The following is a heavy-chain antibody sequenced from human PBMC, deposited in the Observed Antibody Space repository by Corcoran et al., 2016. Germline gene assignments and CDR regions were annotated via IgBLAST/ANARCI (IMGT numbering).Heavy chain of an antibody. D-gene: IGHD3-3*01. CDR1: GGTFSGYA. J-gene: IGHJ6*01. CDR3: ARTTVFGVAYGVDV. V-gene: IGHV1-69*01. CDR2: IIPIFGTA. Sequence: QVQLVQSGAEVKKPGSSVKVSCKASGGTFSGYAISWVRQAPGQGLQLMGGIIPIFGTANYAQKFQGRLTISADESTNTACMELSSLRSEDTAVYYWARTTVFGVAYGVDVCGQGTTVTVSS.